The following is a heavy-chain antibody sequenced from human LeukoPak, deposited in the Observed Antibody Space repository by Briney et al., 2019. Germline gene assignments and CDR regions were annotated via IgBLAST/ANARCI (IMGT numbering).Heavy chain of an antibody. CDR3: ARQLYYYGSGTHDTGPFDY. CDR2: IYYSGST. Sequence: NPSETLSLTCTVSGGSISSSSYYWGWIRQPPGKGLEWIGCIYYSGSTYYNPSLKSRVTISADTSKNQFSLKLSSVTAADTAVYYCARQLYYYGSGTHDTGPFDYWGQGTLVTVSS. CDR1: GGSISSSSYY. J-gene: IGHJ4*02. V-gene: IGHV4-39*01. D-gene: IGHD3-10*01.